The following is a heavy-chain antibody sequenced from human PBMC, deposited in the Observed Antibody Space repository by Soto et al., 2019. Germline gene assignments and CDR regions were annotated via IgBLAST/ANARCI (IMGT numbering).Heavy chain of an antibody. CDR2: ISYDGSNK. Sequence: GGSLRLSCAASGFTFSSYAMHWVRQAPGKGLEWVAVISYDGSNKYYADSVKGRFTISRDNSKNTLYLQMNSLRAEDTAVYYCTRPQYYYDSSGYPLYYFDYWGQGTLVTVSS. CDR1: GFTFSSYA. D-gene: IGHD3-22*01. J-gene: IGHJ4*02. CDR3: TRPQYYYDSSGYPLYYFDY. V-gene: IGHV3-30-3*01.